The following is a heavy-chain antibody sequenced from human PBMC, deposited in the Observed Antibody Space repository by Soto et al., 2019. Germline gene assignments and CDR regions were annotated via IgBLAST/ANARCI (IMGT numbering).Heavy chain of an antibody. V-gene: IGHV1-69*02. CDR1: GGTFSSYT. CDR3: ARAPAVDDAFDI. Sequence: GASVKVSCKASGGTFSSYTISWVRQAPGQVLEWMGRIIPILGIANYAQKFQGRVTITADKSTSTAYMELSSLRSEDTAVYYCARAPAVDDAFDIWGQGTMVTVSS. J-gene: IGHJ3*02. D-gene: IGHD6-13*01. CDR2: IIPILGIA.